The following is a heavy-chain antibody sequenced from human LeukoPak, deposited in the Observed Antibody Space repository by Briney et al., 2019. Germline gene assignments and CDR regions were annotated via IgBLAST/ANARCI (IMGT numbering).Heavy chain of an antibody. V-gene: IGHV4-34*01. J-gene: IGHJ3*02. CDR3: ARAVSSGYYSWTAFDI. CDR2: INHSGST. D-gene: IGHD3-22*01. Sequence: PSETLSLTCAVYGGSFSGYYWSWIRQPPGKGLEWIGEINHSGSTNYNPSLKSRVTISVDTSKNQFSLKLSSVTAADTAVYYCARAVSSGYYSWTAFDIWGQGTMVTVSS. CDR1: GGSFSGYY.